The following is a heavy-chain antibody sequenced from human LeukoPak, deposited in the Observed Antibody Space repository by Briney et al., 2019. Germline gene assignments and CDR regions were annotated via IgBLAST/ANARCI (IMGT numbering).Heavy chain of an antibody. V-gene: IGHV3-53*01. Sequence: GGSLRLSCAASGFTVSSSYRRWVRQAPGKGLEWVSLIYSGGSTYYAASVKGRVNISRENSKNTLYLQMNSLRPEDTAVYYCAKGYNYAYEYWGQGTLVTVSS. D-gene: IGHD5-18*01. J-gene: IGHJ4*02. CDR1: GFTVSSSY. CDR2: IYSGGST. CDR3: AKGYNYAYEY.